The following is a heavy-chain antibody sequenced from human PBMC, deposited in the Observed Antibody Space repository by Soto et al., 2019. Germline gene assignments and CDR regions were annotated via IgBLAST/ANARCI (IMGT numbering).Heavy chain of an antibody. CDR3: AKIDRSCTYSNCYSRSPPDS. J-gene: IGHJ5*01. CDR1: GFTFTSYA. D-gene: IGHD2-15*01. Sequence: EVQLLESGGGLVQPGGSLRLSCVASGFTFTSYAMTWVRQLPGKGLEWVSSVTNTGGITHYANSVKGRFTISRDNSKNTVYLQMNSLRAEDTAIYYCAKIDRSCTYSNCYSRSPPDSWGQGTLVTVSA. V-gene: IGHV3-23*01. CDR2: VTNTGGIT.